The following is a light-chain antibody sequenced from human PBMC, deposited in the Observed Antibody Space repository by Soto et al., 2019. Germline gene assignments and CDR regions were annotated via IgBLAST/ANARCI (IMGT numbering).Light chain of an antibody. CDR2: AAS. V-gene: IGKV1-39*01. Sequence: DIQMTQSPSSLSASVGDRVTITCRASQSISSYLNWYRQKPGKAPKLLMYAASSLQSGVPSRFSGSGSGTDFTLTISSLQPEDFATYYCQQSYRTPRTFGQRTKVDIK. CDR1: QSISSY. J-gene: IGKJ1*01. CDR3: QQSYRTPRT.